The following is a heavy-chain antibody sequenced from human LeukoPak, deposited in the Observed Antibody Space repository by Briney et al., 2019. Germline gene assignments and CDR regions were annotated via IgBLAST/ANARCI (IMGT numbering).Heavy chain of an antibody. V-gene: IGHV4-34*01. J-gene: IGHJ3*02. D-gene: IGHD4-17*01. Sequence: SETLSLTCAVYGGSFSGYYWSWIRQPPGKGLEWIGEINHSGSTNYSPSLKSRVTISVDTSKNQFSLKLSSVTAADTAVYYCAREEYTVTTWGDAFDIWGQGTMVTASS. CDR1: GGSFSGYY. CDR2: INHSGST. CDR3: AREEYTVTTWGDAFDI.